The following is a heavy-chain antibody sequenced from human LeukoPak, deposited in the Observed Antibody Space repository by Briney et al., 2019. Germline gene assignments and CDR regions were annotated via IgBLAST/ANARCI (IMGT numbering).Heavy chain of an antibody. D-gene: IGHD2-21*02. CDR3: ARGGTYRAYCGGDCYSTRGALGL. CDR1: GGSFSGYY. CDR2: INHSGST. V-gene: IGHV4-34*01. Sequence: SETLSLTCAVYGGSFSGYYWSWIRQPPGKGLEWIGEINHSGSTNYNPSLKSRVTISVDTSKNQFSLRLSSVTAADTAVYYCARGGTYRAYCGGDCYSTRGALGLWGRGPLVTVSS. J-gene: IGHJ2*01.